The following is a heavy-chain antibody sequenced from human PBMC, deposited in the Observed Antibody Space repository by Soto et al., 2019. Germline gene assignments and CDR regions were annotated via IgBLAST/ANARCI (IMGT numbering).Heavy chain of an antibody. D-gene: IGHD2-15*01. J-gene: IGHJ3*02. CDR1: GNTFTSQT. V-gene: IGHV1-3*01. Sequence: QVQLVQSGAEVKKPGASVKVSCKASGNTFTSQTMHWVRQAPGQRPEWMGWIIAASGNTEYSQNFPGRITITRDTSTSTVYMDLSSLRSEDTAVYYCARVRFCGGDSCYPLDIWGQGTMVIVSS. CDR2: IIAASGNT. CDR3: ARVRFCGGDSCYPLDI.